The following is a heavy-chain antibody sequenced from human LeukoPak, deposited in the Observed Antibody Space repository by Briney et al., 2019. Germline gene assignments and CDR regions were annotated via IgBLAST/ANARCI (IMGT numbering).Heavy chain of an antibody. CDR2: IYYSGST. V-gene: IGHV4-59*01. CDR1: GGSISSFY. J-gene: IGHJ6*02. Sequence: SETLSLTCTVSGGSISSFYWSWIRQPPGKGLEWIGYIYYSGSTNYNPSLKSRVTISVDTSKNQFSLKLSSVTAAATAVYYCARDLGSSSSSPADGMDVWGQGTTVTVSS. D-gene: IGHD6-13*01. CDR3: ARDLGSSSSSPADGMDV.